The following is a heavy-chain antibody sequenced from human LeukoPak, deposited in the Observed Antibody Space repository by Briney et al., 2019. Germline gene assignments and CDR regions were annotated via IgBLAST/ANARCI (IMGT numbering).Heavy chain of an antibody. D-gene: IGHD3-22*01. CDR1: GFTFSSYA. CDR2: IKKDGSQT. J-gene: IGHJ3*02. CDR3: VRDSPPYERPSSYYDAFDI. Sequence: GGSLRLSCAASGFTFSSYAMSWVRQAPGKGLEWVANIKKDGSQTHYLDSVQGRFTISRDNAKNSLYLQMNSLRVEDTAVYYCVRDSPPYERPSSYYDAFDIWGHGTVVTVS. V-gene: IGHV3-7*01.